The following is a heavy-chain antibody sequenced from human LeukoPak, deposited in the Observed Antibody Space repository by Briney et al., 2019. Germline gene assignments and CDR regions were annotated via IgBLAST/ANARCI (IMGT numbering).Heavy chain of an antibody. CDR3: ASDIVATTIDY. V-gene: IGHV3-23*01. CDR1: GFTFSSYA. D-gene: IGHD5-12*01. CDR2: ISGSGGSP. Sequence: PGGSLRLSCAASGFTFSSYAMSWVRQAPGKGLEWVSTISGSGGSPYYADSVKGRFTISRDNSKNTLYLQMNSLRAEDTAVYYCASDIVATTIDYWGQGTLVTVSS. J-gene: IGHJ4*02.